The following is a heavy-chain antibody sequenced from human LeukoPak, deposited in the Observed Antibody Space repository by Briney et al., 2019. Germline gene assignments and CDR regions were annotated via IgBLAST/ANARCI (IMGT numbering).Heavy chain of an antibody. CDR1: GYTFTGYY. Sequence: ATVKVSCKASGYTFTGYYMHWVRQAPGQGLEWMGWINPNSGGTNYAQKFQGRVTITRNTSISTAYMELSSLRSEDTAVYYCARGAYYYYYMDVWGKGTTVTISS. V-gene: IGHV1-2*02. CDR2: INPNSGGT. CDR3: ARGAYYYYYMDV. J-gene: IGHJ6*03.